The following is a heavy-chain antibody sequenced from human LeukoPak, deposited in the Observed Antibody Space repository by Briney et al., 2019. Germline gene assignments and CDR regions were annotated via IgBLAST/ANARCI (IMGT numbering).Heavy chain of an antibody. D-gene: IGHD3-22*01. CDR1: GFTFSSYA. J-gene: IGHJ2*01. CDR3: ARAIVYRFFDL. V-gene: IGHV3-30*04. CDR2: ISYDGSNK. Sequence: PGGSLRLSCAASGFTFSSYAMHWVRQAPGKVLEWVAVISYDGSNKYYADSVKGRFTISRDNSKNTLYLQMNSLRAEDTALYYCARAIVYRFFDLWGRGTLVTVSS.